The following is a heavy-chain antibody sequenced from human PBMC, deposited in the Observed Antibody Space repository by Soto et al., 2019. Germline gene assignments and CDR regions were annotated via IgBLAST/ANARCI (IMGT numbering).Heavy chain of an antibody. Sequence: HPGGSLRLSCETSGFSFSVYGMHWVRQAPGKGLEWVAVTWYDASKQFYAASVEGRFTISRDNSKAILYLQMNSLRAEDTAVYYCAAWAEGATEVHWGQGTLVTVSS. CDR1: GFSFSVYG. J-gene: IGHJ4*02. V-gene: IGHV3-33*01. D-gene: IGHD2-15*01. CDR3: AAWAEGATEVH. CDR2: TWYDASKQ.